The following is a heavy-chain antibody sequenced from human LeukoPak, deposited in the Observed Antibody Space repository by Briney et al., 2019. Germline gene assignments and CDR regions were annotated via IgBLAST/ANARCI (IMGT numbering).Heavy chain of an antibody. D-gene: IGHD6-13*01. CDR2: IYYSGST. J-gene: IGHJ4*02. CDR1: GGSISNYY. CDR3: ARDVVAAPGTWDY. V-gene: IGHV4-59*12. Sequence: SETLSLTCTVSGGSISNYYWSWIRQPPGKGLEWIGFIYYSGSTNYNPSLKSRVTISVDTSKNQFSLKLSSVTAADTAVYYCARDVVAAPGTWDYWGQGTLVTVSS.